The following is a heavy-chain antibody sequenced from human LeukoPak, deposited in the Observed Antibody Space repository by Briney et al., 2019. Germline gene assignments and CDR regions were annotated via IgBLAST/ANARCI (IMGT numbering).Heavy chain of an antibody. Sequence: SETLSLTCTVSGGSISSSSYYWGWIRQPPGKGLEWIGSIYYSGSTYYNPSLKSRVTISVDTSKNQFSLKLSSVTAADTAVYYCARGQGYYYDSSGYIAYWGQGTLVTVSS. J-gene: IGHJ4*02. CDR1: GGSISSSSYY. CDR2: IYYSGST. D-gene: IGHD3-22*01. CDR3: ARGQGYYYDSSGYIAY. V-gene: IGHV4-39*07.